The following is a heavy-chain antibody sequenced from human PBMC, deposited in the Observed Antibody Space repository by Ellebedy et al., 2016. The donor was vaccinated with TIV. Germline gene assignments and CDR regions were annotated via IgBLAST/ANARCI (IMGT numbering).Heavy chain of an antibody. J-gene: IGHJ2*01. Sequence: AASVKVSCKASGYTFTGYYMHWVRQPPGQGLEWMGWINPNSGGTNYAQKFQGRVTMTRDTSISTAYMELSRLRSDDTAVYYCARETYYYDSSGYRDWYFDLWGRGTLVTVSS. CDR2: INPNSGGT. V-gene: IGHV1-2*02. CDR1: GYTFTGYY. D-gene: IGHD3-22*01. CDR3: ARETYYYDSSGYRDWYFDL.